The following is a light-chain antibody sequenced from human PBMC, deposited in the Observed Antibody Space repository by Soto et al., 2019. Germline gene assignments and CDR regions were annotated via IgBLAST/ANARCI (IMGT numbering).Light chain of an antibody. V-gene: IGLV1-40*01. CDR2: ENN. CDR3: QSYDSSLRGYV. Sequence: QSVLTQPPSVSAAPGQRVTISCTGSSSNIGAGYEAHWYQQVPGTAPKLLIYENNNRPSGVPDRFSGSKSVTSASLAITGLQAEYEAEYYCQSYDSSLRGYVFGTGTKLTVL. CDR1: SSNIGAGYE. J-gene: IGLJ1*01.